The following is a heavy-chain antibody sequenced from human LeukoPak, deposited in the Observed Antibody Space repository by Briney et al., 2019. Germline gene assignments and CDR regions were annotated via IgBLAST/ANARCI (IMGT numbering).Heavy chain of an antibody. D-gene: IGHD2-15*01. CDR2: INHSGIT. V-gene: IGHV4-34*01. CDR1: GRSFSGYY. J-gene: IGHJ6*03. Sequence: SETLSLTCAVYGRSFSGYYWTWIRQTPGKGLEWIGEINHSGITDYNPSLRSRVTISVDTSKNQFSLKLSSVTAADTAVYYCARHRASGYCSGGSCYGVRYYYYYYMDVWGKGTTVTISS. CDR3: ARHRASGYCSGGSCYGVRYYYYYYMDV.